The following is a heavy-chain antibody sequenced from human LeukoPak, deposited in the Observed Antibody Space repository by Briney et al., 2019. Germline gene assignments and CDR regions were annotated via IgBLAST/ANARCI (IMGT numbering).Heavy chain of an antibody. CDR1: GGSIRSSYYY. J-gene: IGHJ4*02. D-gene: IGHD4-11*01. Sequence: SETLSLTCTVSGGSIRSSYYYWGWIRQPPGKGLERIGEINHSGSTNYNPSLKSRVTISVDTSKNQFSLKLSSVTAADTAVYYCAREVTTVTTRASGNFDYWGQGTLVTVSS. CDR3: AREVTTVTTRASGNFDY. V-gene: IGHV4-39*07. CDR2: INHSGST.